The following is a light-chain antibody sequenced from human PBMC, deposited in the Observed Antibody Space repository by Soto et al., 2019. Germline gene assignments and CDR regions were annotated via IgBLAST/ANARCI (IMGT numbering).Light chain of an antibody. J-gene: IGLJ1*01. CDR2: EVS. CDR3: SSYTSTNTPVV. Sequence: QSALTQPASVSGSPGQSLTISGIGTSSDVGGYNYVSWYQQHPGKVPKLMVYEVSNRPAGVSYRFSGSKSGNTASLRISGLQPEDEAEYYCSSYTSTNTPVVFGNGTKVTVL. CDR1: SSDVGGYNY. V-gene: IGLV2-14*01.